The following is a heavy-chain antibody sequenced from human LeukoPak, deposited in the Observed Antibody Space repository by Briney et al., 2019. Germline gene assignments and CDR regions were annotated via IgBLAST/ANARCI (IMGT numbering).Heavy chain of an antibody. CDR3: ARRVEQQLVYFDY. V-gene: IGHV1-8*01. CDR2: MNPNSGNT. CDR1: GYTFTSYD. Sequence: PLASVKVSCKASGYTFTSYDINWVRQATGQGLEWMGWMNPNSGNTGYAKKFQGRVTMTRNTSVSTAYMELSSLRSEDTAVYYCARRVEQQLVYFDYWGQGTLVTVSS. D-gene: IGHD6-13*01. J-gene: IGHJ4*02.